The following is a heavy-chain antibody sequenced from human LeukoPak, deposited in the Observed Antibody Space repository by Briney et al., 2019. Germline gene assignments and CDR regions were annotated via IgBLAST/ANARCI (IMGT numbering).Heavy chain of an antibody. V-gene: IGHV4-34*01. CDR3: ARVRKYYYHCNMDV. Sequence: SETLSLTCSVYGGSFSGYYWSWIRQPPRKGLEWIGEINHSGSTNYNPPLKSRVTISVDTSKNHFSLKMSSVTAADTAVYYCARVRKYYYHCNMDVWGKGTTVTVSS. J-gene: IGHJ6*03. CDR2: INHSGST. CDR1: GGSFSGYY.